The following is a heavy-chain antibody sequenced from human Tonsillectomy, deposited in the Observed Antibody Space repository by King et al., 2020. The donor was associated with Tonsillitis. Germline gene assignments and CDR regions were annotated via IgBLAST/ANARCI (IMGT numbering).Heavy chain of an antibody. J-gene: IGHJ6*02. CDR3: LYCSGGSCYYYGMDV. V-gene: IGHV3-15*01. Sequence: VQLVESGGGLVKPGGSLRLSCAASGFTFSNAWMSWVRQAPGKGLEWVGRIKSKTDGGTTDYAAPVKGRFTISRDDSKNTLYLQMNSLKTEDTAVYYCLYCSGGSCYYYGMDVWGQGTTVTVSS. D-gene: IGHD2-15*01. CDR2: IKSKTDGGTT. CDR1: GFTFSNAW.